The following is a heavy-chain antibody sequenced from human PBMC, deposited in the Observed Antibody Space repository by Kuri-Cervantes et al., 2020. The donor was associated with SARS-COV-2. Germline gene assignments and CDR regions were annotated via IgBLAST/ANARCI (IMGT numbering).Heavy chain of an antibody. CDR3: TREDDYIDLELGFDY. CDR1: GFTFGDYA. V-gene: IGHV3-49*03. CDR2: IRSKANGGTT. Sequence: GGSLRLSCIGSGFTFGDYAMRWFRQAPGKGLEWVGFIRSKANGGTTEYAASVKGRFTISRDDSKSIASLQMNSLKTEDTAVYYCTREDDYIDLELGFDYWGQGTLVTVSS. D-gene: IGHD4-17*01. J-gene: IGHJ4*02.